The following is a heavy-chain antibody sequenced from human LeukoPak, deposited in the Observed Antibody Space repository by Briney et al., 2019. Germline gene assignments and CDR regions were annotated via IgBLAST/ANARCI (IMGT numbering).Heavy chain of an antibody. V-gene: IGHV3-21*01. Sequence: GGALRLSCAASGFTFSSYSMNWGRQAPGEGVEGGSSVSSSSSYIYYADSVKGRFTISRDNAKNSLYLQMNSLRAEDTAVYYCARAEQWRRLRWFDPWGQGTLVTVSS. CDR2: VSSSSSYI. CDR3: ARAEQWRRLRWFDP. J-gene: IGHJ5*02. CDR1: GFTFSSYS. D-gene: IGHD6-19*01.